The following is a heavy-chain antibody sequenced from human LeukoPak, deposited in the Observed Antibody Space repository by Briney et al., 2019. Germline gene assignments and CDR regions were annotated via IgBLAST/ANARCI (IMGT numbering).Heavy chain of an antibody. CDR1: GFTFSSYS. J-gene: IGHJ4*02. D-gene: IGHD6-13*01. Sequence: GGSLRLSCAASGFTFSSYSMNWVRQAPGKGLEGVSSISSSSSYIYYADSVKGRFTISRDNAKNSLYLQMNSLRAEDTAVYYCARDPAAGTGPFDYWGQGTLVTVSS. V-gene: IGHV3-21*01. CDR2: ISSSSSYI. CDR3: ARDPAAGTGPFDY.